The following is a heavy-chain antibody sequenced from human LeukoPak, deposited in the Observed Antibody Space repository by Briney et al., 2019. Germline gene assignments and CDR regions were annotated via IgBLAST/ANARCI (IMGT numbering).Heavy chain of an antibody. CDR2: INPNSGGT. Sequence: ASVKVSCKASGYTFTGYYMHWVRQAPGQGLEWMGWINPNSGGTNYAQKFQGWVTMTRDTSISTAYMELSRLRSDDTAVYYCARELPKYCSSTSCYDYYYYGMDVWGQGTTVTVSS. D-gene: IGHD2-2*01. V-gene: IGHV1-2*04. CDR1: GYTFTGYY. J-gene: IGHJ6*02. CDR3: ARELPKYCSSTSCYDYYYYGMDV.